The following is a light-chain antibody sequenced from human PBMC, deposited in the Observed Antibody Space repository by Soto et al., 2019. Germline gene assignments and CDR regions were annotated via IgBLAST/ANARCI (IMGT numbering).Light chain of an antibody. V-gene: IGLV2-14*01. Sequence: QSVLTQPASVSGSPGQSITISCTGTSSDVGGYNYVSWYQQHPGKAPKLMIYEVNNRPSGVSNRLSGSKSGNTASLTISGLQAEDEADYYCGSYTSSSAVVFGGGTKVTVL. CDR2: EVN. J-gene: IGLJ2*01. CDR3: GSYTSSSAVV. CDR1: SSDVGGYNY.